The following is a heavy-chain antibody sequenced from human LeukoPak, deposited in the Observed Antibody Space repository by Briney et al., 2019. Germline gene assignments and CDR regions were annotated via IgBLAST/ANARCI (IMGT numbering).Heavy chain of an antibody. J-gene: IGHJ4*02. V-gene: IGHV1-2*02. CDR1: GYTFTGYY. CDR2: INPNSGGT. D-gene: IGHD4-23*01. CDR3: ASSDYGGNSFDY. Sequence: ASVKVSCKASGYTFTGYYMHWVRQAPGQGLEWMGWINPNSGGTNYAQKFQGRVTITADKSTSTAYMELSSLRSEDTAVYYCASSDYGGNSFDYWGQGTLVTVSS.